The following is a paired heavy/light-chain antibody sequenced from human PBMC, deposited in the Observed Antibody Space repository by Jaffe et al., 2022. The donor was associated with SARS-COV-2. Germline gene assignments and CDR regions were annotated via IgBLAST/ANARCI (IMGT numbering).Heavy chain of an antibody. D-gene: IGHD3-22*01. V-gene: IGHV5-51*01. Sequence: EVQLVQSGAEVRKPGESLKISCKGSGYIFTNYWIGWVRQMPGKGLEWMGIIYPGDSDTRYSPSFQGQVTISADTSISTAYLQWSSLKASDTAMYYCARLLYYYHTNPSYPDYYFDYWGQGTLVTVSS. J-gene: IGHJ4*02. CDR2: IYPGDSDT. CDR3: ARLLYYYHTNPSYPDYYFDY. CDR1: GYIFTNYW.
Light chain of an antibody. J-gene: IGLJ2*01. Sequence: QSALTQPPSVSGSPGQSVTISCTGTSSDVGSYNRVSWYQQPPGTAPKLMIYEVSNRPSGVPDRFSGSKSGNTASLTISGLQAGDEADYYCSSYTSSSVVFGGGTKLTVL. CDR3: SSYTSSSVV. CDR2: EVS. V-gene: IGLV2-18*02. CDR1: SSDVGSYNR.